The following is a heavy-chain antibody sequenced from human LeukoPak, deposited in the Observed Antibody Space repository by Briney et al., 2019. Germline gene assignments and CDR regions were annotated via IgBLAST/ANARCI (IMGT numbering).Heavy chain of an antibody. D-gene: IGHD3-22*01. Sequence: GASVKVSCKASGYTFTSYAMNWVRQAPGQGLEWMGWISAYNGNTNYAQKLQGRVTMTTDTSTSTAYMELRSLRSDDTAVYYCARVFGGVDYYDSSGYLATDYWGQGTLVTVSS. CDR1: GYTFTSYA. J-gene: IGHJ4*02. CDR3: ARVFGGVDYYDSSGYLATDY. V-gene: IGHV1-18*01. CDR2: ISAYNGNT.